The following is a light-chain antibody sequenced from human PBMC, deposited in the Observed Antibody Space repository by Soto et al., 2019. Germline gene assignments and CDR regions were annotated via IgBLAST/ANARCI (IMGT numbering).Light chain of an antibody. CDR1: QSISSW. CDR3: QQYNCYSVGA. Sequence: DIQMTQSPSTLSASVGDRVTITCRASQSISSWLAWYQQKPGKAPKLLIYDASSLESAVPSRFSGSGSGTEFTLTISSLQPDDFATYYCQQYNCYSVGAFGQGTKVEIK. J-gene: IGKJ1*01. CDR2: DAS. V-gene: IGKV1-5*01.